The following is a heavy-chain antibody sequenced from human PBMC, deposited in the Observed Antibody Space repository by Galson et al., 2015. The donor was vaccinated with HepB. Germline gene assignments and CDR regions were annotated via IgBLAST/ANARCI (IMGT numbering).Heavy chain of an antibody. Sequence: SLRLSCAASGFTFNTYAMAWVRQAPGKGLEGVSVISGGGGRTYHADSVKGRFTISRDNSKNTLFLQMNSLRAEDTPIYYCAKDYGITNYYSTTGGASTWTYNWFDLWGQGTRVTVSS. J-gene: IGHJ5*02. D-gene: IGHD2-8*02. CDR3: AKDYGITNYYSTTGGASTWTYNWFDL. V-gene: IGHV3-23*01. CDR2: ISGGGGRT. CDR1: GFTFNTYA.